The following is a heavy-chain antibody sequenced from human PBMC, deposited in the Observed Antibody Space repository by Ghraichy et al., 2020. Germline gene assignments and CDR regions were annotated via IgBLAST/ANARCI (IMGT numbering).Heavy chain of an antibody. CDR3: AREWFYMAAGGMAV. CDR1: GFTFSSYW. J-gene: IGHJ4*02. V-gene: IGHV3-7*01. Sequence: GESLNISCVASGFTFSSYWMSWVRQAPGKGLEWVANIKQDGSEKYYVDSVKGRFTISRDNAKNSLFLQMNSLRAEDTAVYYCAREWFYMAAGGMAVWGQGTLVTVSS. D-gene: IGHD6-13*01. CDR2: IKQDGSEK.